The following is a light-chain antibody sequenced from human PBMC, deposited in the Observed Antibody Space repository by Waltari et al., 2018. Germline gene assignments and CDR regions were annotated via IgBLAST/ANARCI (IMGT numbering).Light chain of an antibody. CDR3: CSYTTTTTLV. CDR2: EVT. CDR1: RNDVGSYSF. V-gene: IGLV2-14*01. J-gene: IGLJ1*01. Sequence: QSAPTQPASVSASPGQSITISCTGPRNDVGSYSFVPWYRQYPGKAPELLIYEVTHRPSGVSDRFSGSRSGSTASLTISGLQTEDEANYFCCSYTTTTTLVFGTGTKVIVL.